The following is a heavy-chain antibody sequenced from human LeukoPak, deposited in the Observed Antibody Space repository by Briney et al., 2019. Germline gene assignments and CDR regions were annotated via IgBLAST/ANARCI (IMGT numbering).Heavy chain of an antibody. Sequence: GGSLRLSCTGSGFTFRAYAFSWVRQAPGKGLEWVSATGSNGVTYYADSVKGRFTISRDNSKNTLYLQMNSLRAEDTAVYYCAKSYDYVPNWFDPWGQGTLVTVSS. CDR1: GFTFRAYA. D-gene: IGHD5-12*01. V-gene: IGHV3-23*01. CDR2: TGSNGVT. J-gene: IGHJ5*02. CDR3: AKSYDYVPNWFDP.